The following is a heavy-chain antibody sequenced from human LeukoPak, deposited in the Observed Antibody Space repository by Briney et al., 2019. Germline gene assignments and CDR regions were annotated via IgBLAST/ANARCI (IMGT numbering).Heavy chain of an antibody. D-gene: IGHD3-10*01. CDR1: GYSFRSYG. Sequence: ASVKVSCKASGYSFRSYGFSWVRQAPGQGLEWMGWINTNTGNPTYAQGFTGRFVFSLDTSVSTAYLQISSLKAEDTAVYYCAVWFGELFPPYYYYYMDVWGKGTTVTVSS. J-gene: IGHJ6*03. V-gene: IGHV7-4-1*02. CDR2: INTNTGNP. CDR3: AVWFGELFPPYYYYYMDV.